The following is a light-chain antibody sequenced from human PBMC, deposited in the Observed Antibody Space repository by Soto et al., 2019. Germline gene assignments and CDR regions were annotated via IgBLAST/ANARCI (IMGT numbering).Light chain of an antibody. CDR1: SSDVGTYNY. J-gene: IGLJ1*01. V-gene: IGLV2-14*01. CDR2: EVS. Sequence: QSVLTQPASVSGSPGQSITISCIGTSSDVGTYNYVSWYQHHPGKAPKLIIYEVSNRPSGVSNRFSGSKSGSTASLTISGLQAKDEADYHCTSYTRDTALVFGTGTNVAVL. CDR3: TSYTRDTALV.